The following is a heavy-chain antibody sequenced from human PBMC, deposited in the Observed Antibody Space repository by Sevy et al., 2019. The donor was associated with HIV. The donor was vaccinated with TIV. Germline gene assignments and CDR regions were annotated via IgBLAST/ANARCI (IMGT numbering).Heavy chain of an antibody. D-gene: IGHD3-22*01. Sequence: GESLKISCEGSGYTFTSYWIGWVRQVPGKGLEWMGITYPGDSDTRYSPSFQGQVSISADRSINTAYLQWDSLKASDTAIYYCARGFSCRYYPDRSGFPRPFGYWGQGTLVTVSS. CDR1: GYTFTSYW. J-gene: IGHJ4*02. V-gene: IGHV5-51*01. CDR3: ARGFSCRYYPDRSGFPRPFGY. CDR2: TYPGDSDT.